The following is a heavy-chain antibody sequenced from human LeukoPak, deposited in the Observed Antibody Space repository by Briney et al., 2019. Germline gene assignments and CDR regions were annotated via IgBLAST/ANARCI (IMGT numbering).Heavy chain of an antibody. J-gene: IGHJ6*03. D-gene: IGHD1-1*01. V-gene: IGHV3-30*02. CDR1: GFTFSSYG. CDR2: LRYDGSNK. Sequence: GGSLRLSCAASGFTFSSYGMHWVRQAPGKGLEWVAFLRYDGSNKYYADSVKGRFTISRDNSKNTLYLQMNSLRAEDTAVYYCAKDKEREFYYYYMDVWGKGTTVTVSS. CDR3: AKDKEREFYYYYMDV.